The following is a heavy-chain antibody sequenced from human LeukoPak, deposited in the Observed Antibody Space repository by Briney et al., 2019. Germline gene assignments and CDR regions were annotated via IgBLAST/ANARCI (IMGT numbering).Heavy chain of an antibody. J-gene: IGHJ4*02. Sequence: SETLSLTCAVYGGSFSGYYWSWIRQPPGKGLEWIGEINHSGSTNYNPSLKSRVTISVDTSKNQFSLKLSSVTAADTAVYYCARSGRRGIFGVVIGEDYWGQGTLVTVSS. CDR1: GGSFSGYY. V-gene: IGHV4-34*01. CDR3: ARSGRRGIFGVVIGEDY. CDR2: INHSGST. D-gene: IGHD3-3*01.